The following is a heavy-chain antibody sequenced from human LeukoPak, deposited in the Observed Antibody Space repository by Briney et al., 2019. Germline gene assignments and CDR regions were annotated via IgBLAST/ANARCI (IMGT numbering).Heavy chain of an antibody. CDR3: AQKGGTDH. Sequence: GGSLRLSCVASGFIFSRFGMNWVRKAPGKGLEWISHISSTSGDVYYADSVKGRFTISRDNAKNSLYLQMSSLRVEDTAIYYCAQKGGTDHWGQGTLVTVSS. V-gene: IGHV3-48*01. CDR1: GFIFSRFG. CDR2: ISSTSGDV. J-gene: IGHJ4*02. D-gene: IGHD2-15*01.